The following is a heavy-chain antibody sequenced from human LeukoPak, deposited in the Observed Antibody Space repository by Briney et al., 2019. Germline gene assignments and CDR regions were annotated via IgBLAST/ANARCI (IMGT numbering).Heavy chain of an antibody. D-gene: IGHD2-2*01. CDR3: APMGYCSSTSCYGGGWFDP. CDR1: GGTFSSYA. CDR2: IIPIFGTA. V-gene: IGHV1-69*06. Sequence: GASVEVSCKASGGTFSSYAISWVRQAPGQGLEWMGGIIPIFGTANYAQKFQGRVTITADKSTSTAYMELSSLRSEDTAVYYCAPMGYCSSTSCYGGGWFDPWGQGTLVTVSS. J-gene: IGHJ5*02.